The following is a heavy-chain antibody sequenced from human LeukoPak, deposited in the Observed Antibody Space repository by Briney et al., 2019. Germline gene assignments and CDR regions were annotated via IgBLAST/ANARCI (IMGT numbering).Heavy chain of an antibody. CDR1: GGSISSGSYY. J-gene: IGHJ5*02. Sequence: SQTLSLTCTVSGGSISSGSYYWSWIRQPAGKGLEWIGRIYTSGSTNYNPSLKSRATISVDTSKNQFSLKLSSVTAADTAVYYCARSRDSSGWYRFDPWGQGTLVTVSS. V-gene: IGHV4-61*02. CDR3: ARSRDSSGWYRFDP. CDR2: IYTSGST. D-gene: IGHD6-19*01.